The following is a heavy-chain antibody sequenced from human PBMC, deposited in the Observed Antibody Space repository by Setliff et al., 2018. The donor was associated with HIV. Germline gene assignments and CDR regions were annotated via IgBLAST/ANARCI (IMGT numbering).Heavy chain of an antibody. CDR1: GYTLTEVS. CDR2: FDPEDGET. CDR3: GRDGEDTHMVLNY. D-gene: IGHD5-18*01. V-gene: IGHV1-24*01. Sequence: AASVKVSCKVSGYTLTEVSIHWVRQAPGKGLEWMGYFDPEDGETIYAEKFQGRLTMTRDTSTATFDMELSSLRSEDSALYFCGRDGEDTHMVLNYWGQGTLVTVSS. J-gene: IGHJ4*02.